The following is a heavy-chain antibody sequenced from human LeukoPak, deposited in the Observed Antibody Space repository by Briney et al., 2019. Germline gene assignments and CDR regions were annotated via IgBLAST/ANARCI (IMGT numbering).Heavy chain of an antibody. D-gene: IGHD2-2*01. J-gene: IGHJ5*02. CDR1: GYTFTGYY. CDR3: ARDPVVVPAAIPQNWFDP. CDR2: ISPNSGGT. V-gene: IGHV1-2*02. Sequence: ASVKVSCKASGYTFTGYYIHWLRQAPGQGLEWMGWISPNSGGTNFAQKFQGRVTMTRDTSISTAYMELSRLRSGDTAVYYCARDPVVVPAAIPQNWFDPWGQGTLVTVSS.